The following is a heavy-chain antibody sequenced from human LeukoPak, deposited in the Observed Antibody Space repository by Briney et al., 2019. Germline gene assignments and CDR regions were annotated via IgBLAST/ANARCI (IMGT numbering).Heavy chain of an antibody. CDR1: GYTFTSYY. J-gene: IGHJ5*02. V-gene: IGHV1-46*01. CDR3: ARVSGSYSGDNWFDP. Sequence: ASVKVSCMASGYTFTSYYMHWVRQAPGQGLEWMGIINPSGGSTSYAQKFQGRVTMTRDTSTSTVYMELSSLRSEDTAVYYCARVSGSYSGDNWFDPWGQGTLVTLSS. CDR2: INPSGGST. D-gene: IGHD1-26*01.